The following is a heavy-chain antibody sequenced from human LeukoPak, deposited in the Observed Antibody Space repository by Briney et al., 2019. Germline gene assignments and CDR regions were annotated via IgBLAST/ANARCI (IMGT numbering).Heavy chain of an antibody. CDR3: ARSGIYYDSTYYYYMDV. J-gene: IGHJ6*03. D-gene: IGHD3-22*01. Sequence: ASVKVSCKASGYTFTGYYMHWVRQAPGQGLEWMGWINPNSGGTNYAQKFQGRVTMTTDTSTSKAYMELRSLRSDDTAGDYCARSGIYYDSTYYYYMDVWGKGTTVTVSS. CDR2: INPNSGGT. V-gene: IGHV1-2*02. CDR1: GYTFTGYY.